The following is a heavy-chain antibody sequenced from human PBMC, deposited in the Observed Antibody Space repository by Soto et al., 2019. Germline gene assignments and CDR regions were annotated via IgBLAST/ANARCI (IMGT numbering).Heavy chain of an antibody. V-gene: IGHV3-30*18. D-gene: IGHD3-22*01. CDR2: ISYDGSNK. CDR1: GFTFSSYG. J-gene: IGHJ4*02. CDR3: AKEGYYDSSGTFDY. Sequence: QVQLVESGGGVVQPGRSLRLSCAASGFTFSSYGMHWVRQAPGKGLEWVAVISYDGSNKYYADSVKGRFTFSRDNSKNTLYLQMNSLRAEDTAVYYCAKEGYYDSSGTFDYWGQGTLVTVSS.